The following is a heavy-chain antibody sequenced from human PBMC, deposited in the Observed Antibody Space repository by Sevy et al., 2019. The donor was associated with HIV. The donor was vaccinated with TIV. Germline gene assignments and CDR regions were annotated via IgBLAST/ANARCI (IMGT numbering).Heavy chain of an antibody. J-gene: IGHJ4*02. CDR2: IYDSGRT. CDR3: ARSLNHYDSSGYQMGFDY. D-gene: IGHD3-22*01. V-gene: IGHV4-59*01. CDR1: GGSFSGYY. Sequence: SETLSLTRTVSGGSFSGYYWSWIRQPPGKGLEWIGYIYDSGRTNYNPSLKSRVTISVDTSKKQFSLKLNSVTAADTAVYYCARSLNHYDSSGYQMGFDYWGQGTLVTVSS.